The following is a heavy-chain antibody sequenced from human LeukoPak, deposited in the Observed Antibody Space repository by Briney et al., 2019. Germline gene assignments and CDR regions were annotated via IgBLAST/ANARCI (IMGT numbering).Heavy chain of an antibody. Sequence: SGGSLRLSCAASGFTFSSYEMNWVRRAPGKGLEWVSYISSSGSTIYYADSVKGRFTISRDNAKNSLYLQMNSLRAEDTAVYYCARDLLVPAAYGGVDYWGQGTLVTVSS. V-gene: IGHV3-48*03. J-gene: IGHJ4*02. CDR2: ISSSGSTI. D-gene: IGHD2-2*01. CDR3: ARDLLVPAAYGGVDY. CDR1: GFTFSSYE.